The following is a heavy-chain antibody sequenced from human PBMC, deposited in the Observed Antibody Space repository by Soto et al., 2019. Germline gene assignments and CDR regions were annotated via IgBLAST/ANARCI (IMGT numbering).Heavy chain of an antibody. CDR2: ISGYNGNT. D-gene: IGHD3-10*01. CDR3: ARAGKYYYGSGSPYYYGMDV. CDR1: GYTFTSYG. V-gene: IGHV1-18*04. J-gene: IGHJ6*02. Sequence: QVQLVQSGAEVKKPGASVKVSCKASGYTFTSYGVSWVRQAPGQGLEWMGWISGYNGNTNYAQKLHGRVTMTTDTSTSTAYMELGSLRSDDTAVYYCARAGKYYYGSGSPYYYGMDVWGQGITVTVSS.